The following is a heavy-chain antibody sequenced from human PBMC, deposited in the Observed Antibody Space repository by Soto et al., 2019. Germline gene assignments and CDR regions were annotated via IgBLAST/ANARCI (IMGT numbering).Heavy chain of an antibody. D-gene: IGHD5-18*01. CDR2: ISGSDGRT. Sequence: EVQLLESGGGLVRPGGSLRLSCAASGFTFSSYAMSWVRQAPGKGLEWVSTISGSDGRTYSTDSVKGRFTISRDNSRNTAYLQMNSLRVEATAVYYSAKGVSQYTPLALFDYWGRATLVTVSS. V-gene: IGHV3-23*01. CDR3: AKGVSQYTPLALFDY. J-gene: IGHJ4*02. CDR1: GFTFSSYA.